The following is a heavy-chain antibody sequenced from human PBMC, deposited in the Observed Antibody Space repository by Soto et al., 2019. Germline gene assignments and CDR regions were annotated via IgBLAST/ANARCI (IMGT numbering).Heavy chain of an antibody. Sequence: GGSLRLSCAASGFTFSSYGMHWVRQAPGKGLEWVAVIWYDGSNKYYADSVKGRFTISRDNSKNTLYLQMNSLRAEDTAVYYCARATRCSSTSCYGDAFDIWGQGTMVTVSS. D-gene: IGHD2-2*01. J-gene: IGHJ3*02. V-gene: IGHV3-33*08. CDR3: ARATRCSSTSCYGDAFDI. CDR1: GFTFSSYG. CDR2: IWYDGSNK.